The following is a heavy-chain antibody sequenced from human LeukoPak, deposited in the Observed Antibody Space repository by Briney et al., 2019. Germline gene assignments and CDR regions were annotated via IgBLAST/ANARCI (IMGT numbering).Heavy chain of an antibody. CDR1: GGTFDSFA. V-gene: IGHV1-69*10. J-gene: IGHJ3*02. D-gene: IGHD2-2*01. CDR3: ATDGHWLRSRGCYEGLDI. Sequence: SVKVSCKASGGTFDSFAFAWVRQAPGQGLEWMGGIIPISDITSYAQRFQGRATITADKSTNSAFLDLSRLTFEDTAVYFCATDGHWLRSRGCYEGLDIWGQGTMVSVSS. CDR2: IIPISDIT.